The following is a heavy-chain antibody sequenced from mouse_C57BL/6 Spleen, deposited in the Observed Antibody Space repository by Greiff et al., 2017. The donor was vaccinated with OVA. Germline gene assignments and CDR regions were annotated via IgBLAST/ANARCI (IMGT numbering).Heavy chain of an antibody. CDR3: ARRNRNYGY. V-gene: IGHV1-55*01. CDR1: GYTFTSYG. J-gene: IGHJ2*01. CDR2: IYPGSGST. Sequence: VQLLQSGAELVKPGASVKMSCKASGYTFTSYGITWVKQRPGQGLEWIGDIYPGSGSTNYNEKLKSKATLTVDTSSSTAYMQLSSLTSEDSAVYYCARRNRNYGYWGQGATLTVST.